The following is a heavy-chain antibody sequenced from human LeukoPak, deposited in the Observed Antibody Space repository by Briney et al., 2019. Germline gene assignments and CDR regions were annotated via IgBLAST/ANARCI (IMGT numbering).Heavy chain of an antibody. V-gene: IGHV4-59*01. D-gene: IGHD1-1*01. Sequence: SETLSLTCTVSGDSITSYYWNWVRQSPEKGLEWIGYIHHTGKNYYNPSLKSRTTMSVDTSKSQFFLKLSSATAADTAVYYCAKWPERLLAFDSWGQGTLVTVSS. CDR3: AKWPERLLAFDS. CDR1: GDSITSYY. J-gene: IGHJ4*02. CDR2: IHHTGKN.